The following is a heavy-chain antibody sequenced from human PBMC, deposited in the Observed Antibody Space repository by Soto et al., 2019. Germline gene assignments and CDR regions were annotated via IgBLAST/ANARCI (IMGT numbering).Heavy chain of an antibody. CDR2: VNPNSGDT. J-gene: IGHJ4*02. D-gene: IGHD3-22*01. V-gene: IGHV1-2*02. Sequence: ASVKVSCRASGYTFTGYFMHWVRQAPGQGLEWMGWVNPNSGDTNYAQKFQGRVTMTRDMSISTAYMELRRLTSDDTAIYYCARVRTYYDSSGSLDYWGQGTLVTVSS. CDR1: GYTFTGYF. CDR3: ARVRTYYDSSGSLDY.